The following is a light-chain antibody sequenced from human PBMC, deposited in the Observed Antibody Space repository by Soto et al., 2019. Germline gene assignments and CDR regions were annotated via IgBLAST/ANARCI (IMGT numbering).Light chain of an antibody. J-gene: IGKJ5*01. V-gene: IGKV3-11*01. CDR1: QSVSSY. CDR2: DAS. Sequence: EIVMTQSPATLSVSPGERATLSCRASQSVSSYLAWYQQKPGQAPRLLIYDASNRATAIQARFRGSGSGTDFTLTIRSLEPEDFAVYYCKQRSNWAITFGQGTRLEIK. CDR3: KQRSNWAIT.